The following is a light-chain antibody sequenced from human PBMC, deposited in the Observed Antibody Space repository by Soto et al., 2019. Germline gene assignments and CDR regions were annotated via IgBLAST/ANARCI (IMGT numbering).Light chain of an antibody. CDR1: QSVSTS. CDR3: QHRSSWAFT. J-gene: IGKJ3*01. V-gene: IGKV3-11*01. CDR2: DAS. Sequence: EIVLTQSPATLSLSPGERATLSCRASQSVSTSLAWYQQTPGQAPRLLIYDASNRASGIPARFSGSGSGTDFTLIISSLEPEDFAVYYPQHRSSWAFTFVPGTQVDIK.